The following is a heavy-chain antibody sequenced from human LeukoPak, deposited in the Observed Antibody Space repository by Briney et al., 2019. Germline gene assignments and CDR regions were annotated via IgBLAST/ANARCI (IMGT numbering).Heavy chain of an antibody. CDR2: IYSGGST. J-gene: IGHJ4*02. Sequence: GGSLRLSCAAYGFTVSINYMSWVRQAPGKGLEWVSVIYSGGSTYYADSVKGRFTISRDNSKNTLYLQMNGLRAEDTAVYYCARATYSSGWYDYWGQGTLVTVSS. D-gene: IGHD6-19*01. CDR1: GFTVSINY. CDR3: ARATYSSGWYDY. V-gene: IGHV3-66*01.